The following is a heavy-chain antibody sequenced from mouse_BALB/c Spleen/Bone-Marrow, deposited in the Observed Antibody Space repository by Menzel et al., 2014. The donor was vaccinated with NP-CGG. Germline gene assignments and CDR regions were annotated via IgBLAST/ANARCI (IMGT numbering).Heavy chain of an antibody. CDR1: GYAFTSYN. CDR2: IDPYNGGT. D-gene: IGHD1-1*01. J-gene: IGHJ3*01. V-gene: IGHV1S135*01. CDR3: ARENYGSSPAY. Sequence: EVQLQQSGPELVKPGASVKVSRKASGYAFTSYNMYWVKQSHGKSLEWIGYIDPYNGGTSYNQKFKGKATLTVDKSSSTAYMHLNSLTSEDSAVYYCARENYGSSPAYWGQGTLVTVSA.